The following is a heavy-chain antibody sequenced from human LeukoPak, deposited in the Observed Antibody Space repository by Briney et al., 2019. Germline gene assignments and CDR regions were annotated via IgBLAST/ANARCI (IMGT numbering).Heavy chain of an antibody. CDR3: ARVRGWYRAMEY. V-gene: IGHV4-34*01. CDR2: INHSGST. D-gene: IGHD6-19*01. J-gene: IGHJ4*02. CDR1: GGSFSGYY. Sequence: PSETLSLTCVVYGGSFSGYYWSWIRQPPWKGLEWIGEINHSGSTNYNPSLKSRVTISVDTSKNQFSLKLSSVTAADTAVYYCARVRGWYRAMEYWGQGTLVTVSS.